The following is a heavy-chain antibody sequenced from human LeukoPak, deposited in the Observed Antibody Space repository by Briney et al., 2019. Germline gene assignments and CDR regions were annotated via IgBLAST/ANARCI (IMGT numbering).Heavy chain of an antibody. J-gene: IGHJ4*02. CDR2: IYYSGSP. V-gene: IGHV4-39*01. CDR3: ATWRTAKTGFDY. CDR1: GGSISSSNYY. D-gene: IGHD1-1*01. Sequence: SETLSLTCTVSGGSISSSNYYWGWIRQPPGKGLEWIGSIYYSGSPYYNPSLKSRVTISVDTSKNQFSLRLRSVTAADTAVYYCATWRTAKTGFDYWGQGTLVTVSS.